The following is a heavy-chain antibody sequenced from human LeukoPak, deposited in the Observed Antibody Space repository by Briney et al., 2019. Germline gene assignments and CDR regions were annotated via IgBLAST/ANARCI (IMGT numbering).Heavy chain of an antibody. D-gene: IGHD2-15*01. V-gene: IGHV4-59*01. Sequence: SETLSLTCSVSGDSITTYYWGWIRQPPGKGLEYIGYMYYTGITNYNPSLKSRVTISVDTSKNQFSLKLTSVTAADTAVYYCAKAVRLPTDWGQGTLVTVSS. J-gene: IGHJ4*02. CDR2: MYYTGIT. CDR1: GDSITTYY. CDR3: AKAVRLPTD.